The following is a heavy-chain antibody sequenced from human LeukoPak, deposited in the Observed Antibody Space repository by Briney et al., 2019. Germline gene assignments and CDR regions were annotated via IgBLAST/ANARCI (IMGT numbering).Heavy chain of an antibody. Sequence: PGGSLRLSCAASGFSFSDYAMTWVRQAPGKGLEWVSVISGSGGSTYYADSVKGRVTVSRDNSKNTLYLQMNSLRAGDTAVYYCAKDRRPNIASRTLDYWGQGTLVTVS. CDR1: GFSFSDYA. CDR2: ISGSGGST. D-gene: IGHD6-6*01. J-gene: IGHJ4*02. V-gene: IGHV3-23*01. CDR3: AKDRRPNIASRTLDY.